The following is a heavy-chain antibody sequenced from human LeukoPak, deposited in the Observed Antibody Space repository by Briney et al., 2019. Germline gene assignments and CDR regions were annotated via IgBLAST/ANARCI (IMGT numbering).Heavy chain of an antibody. V-gene: IGHV4-59*01. J-gene: IGHJ4*02. CDR3: ARGSSSGSYYLDY. CDR2: IYYSGDT. CDR1: GFSISSYY. D-gene: IGHD3-22*01. Sequence: SETLSLTCTVSGFSISSYYLSWIRQPPGKGLEWIGYIYYSGDTNYNTSLQSRVTISVDTSKNQFSLKLTSVTAADTAVYFCARGSSSGSYYLDYWGQGALVTVSS.